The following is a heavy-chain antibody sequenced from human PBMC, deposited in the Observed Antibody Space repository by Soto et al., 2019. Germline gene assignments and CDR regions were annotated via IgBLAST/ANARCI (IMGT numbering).Heavy chain of an antibody. CDR3: TTDSGFDQGFDF. V-gene: IGHV3-15*07. CDR1: GFTFSNVG. Sequence: PGGSLRLSCAVSGFTFSNVGMNWVRQAPGKGLKWVGHVESKADGGTVKYESPVKGRFTISRDDSTNNLFLQMTSLQSEDTALYYCTTDSGFDQGFDFWGQGALVTVS. J-gene: IGHJ4*02. D-gene: IGHD5-12*01. CDR2: VESKADGGTV.